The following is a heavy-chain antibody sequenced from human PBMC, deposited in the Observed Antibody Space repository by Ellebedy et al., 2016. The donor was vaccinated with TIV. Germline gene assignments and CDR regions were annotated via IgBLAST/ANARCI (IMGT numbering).Heavy chain of an antibody. D-gene: IGHD3-10*01. CDR3: AKDSGRSGWISDY. J-gene: IGHJ4*02. CDR1: GFTFSTYA. V-gene: IGHV3-23*01. Sequence: PGGSLRLSCVVSGFTFSTYAMRWFRQAPGKGLEWVSALTTGGVTFYADSVKGRFTISRDSSKNNLYLQMNSLRVEDTAIYFCAKDSGRSGWISDYWGQGTLVTVSS. CDR2: LTTGGVT.